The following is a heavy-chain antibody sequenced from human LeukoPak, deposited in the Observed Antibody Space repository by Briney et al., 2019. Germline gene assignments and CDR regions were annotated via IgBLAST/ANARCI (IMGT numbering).Heavy chain of an antibody. J-gene: IGHJ4*02. Sequence: VASVKVSCKASGYTFTSYDINWVRQATGQGLEWMGWMNPNSGNTGYAQKFQGRVTMTRNTSISTAYMELSSLRSEDTAVYYCARQPLHCSGGSCNLDYWGQGTLVTVSS. CDR1: GYTFTSYD. CDR2: MNPNSGNT. D-gene: IGHD2-15*01. V-gene: IGHV1-8*01. CDR3: ARQPLHCSGGSCNLDY.